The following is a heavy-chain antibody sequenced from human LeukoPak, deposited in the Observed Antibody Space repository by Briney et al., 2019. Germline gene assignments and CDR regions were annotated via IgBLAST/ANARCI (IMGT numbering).Heavy chain of an antibody. J-gene: IGHJ4*02. Sequence: PGGSLRLSCAASGFTFTNYAMSWVRQAPGKGLEWVSVLTGDGGTYYADSVKGRFTNSRDDSKNTLFLQMNSLRAEDTAVYYCARYGDYDSGPLDYWGQGTLVTVSS. CDR1: GFTFTNYA. CDR2: LTGDGGT. V-gene: IGHV3-23*01. CDR3: ARYGDYDSGPLDY. D-gene: IGHD4-17*01.